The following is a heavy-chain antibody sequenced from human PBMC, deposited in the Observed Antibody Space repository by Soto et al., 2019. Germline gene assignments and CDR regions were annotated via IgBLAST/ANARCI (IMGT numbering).Heavy chain of an antibody. CDR2: IIPIFGTA. V-gene: IGHV1-69*01. Sequence: QVQLVQSGAEVKKPGSSVKVSCKASGGTFSSYAISWVRQAPGQGLEWMGGIIPIFGTANYAQKFQGRVTITVDESTSTAYMELSSLRSEDTAVYYCARDDDSSGYKFAGGGWFDPWGQGTLVTVSS. CDR1: GGTFSSYA. J-gene: IGHJ5*02. D-gene: IGHD3-22*01. CDR3: ARDDDSSGYKFAGGGWFDP.